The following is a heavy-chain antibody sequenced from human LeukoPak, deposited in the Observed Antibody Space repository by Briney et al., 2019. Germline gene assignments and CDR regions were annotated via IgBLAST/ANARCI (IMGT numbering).Heavy chain of an antibody. D-gene: IGHD3-22*01. Sequence: KPSETLSLTCTVSGGSISSSSYYWGWIRQPPGKGLEWIGSIYYSGSTYYNPSLKSRVTISVDTSKNQFSLKLSSVTAADTAVYYCASSLIRGGSAYQNNLDYWGQGTLVTVSS. CDR2: IYYSGST. CDR3: ASSLIRGGSAYQNNLDY. CDR1: GGSISSSSYY. J-gene: IGHJ4*02. V-gene: IGHV4-39*01.